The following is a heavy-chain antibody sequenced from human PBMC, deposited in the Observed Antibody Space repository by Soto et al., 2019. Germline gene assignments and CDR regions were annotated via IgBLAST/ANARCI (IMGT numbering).Heavy chain of an antibody. CDR3: ARAYDTSIYYSEGGAIDI. CDR2: IYHSGRA. CDR1: GYFISGGCY. V-gene: IGHV4-38-2*01. D-gene: IGHD3-22*01. J-gene: IGHJ3*02. Sequence: PSETLSLTCAVSGYFISGGCYWGWIRQPPGKGLEGIGNIYHSGRAFYNASLKSRVTISVDTSKNHFSLKLNSVTAADTAVYYCARAYDTSIYYSEGGAIDIWGQGTMVTVSS.